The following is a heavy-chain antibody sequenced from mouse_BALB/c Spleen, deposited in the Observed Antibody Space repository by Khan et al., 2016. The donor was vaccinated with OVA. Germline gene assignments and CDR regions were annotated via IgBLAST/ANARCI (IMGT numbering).Heavy chain of an antibody. CDR2: ISTGGHYT. CDR3: SILAYYYVREGLVY. D-gene: IGHD1-1*01. CDR1: GFTFSTYG. V-gene: IGHV5-6*01. J-gene: IGHJ3*01. Sequence: EVELVESGGDVVKPGGSLKLSCAASGFTFSTYGMSWVRQTPDQRLEWVATISTGGHYTYYPDTVKGRFTISRDNAKNTLYLQMSSLKSEDTAMFLLSILAYYYVREGLVYWGQGTLVTVSA.